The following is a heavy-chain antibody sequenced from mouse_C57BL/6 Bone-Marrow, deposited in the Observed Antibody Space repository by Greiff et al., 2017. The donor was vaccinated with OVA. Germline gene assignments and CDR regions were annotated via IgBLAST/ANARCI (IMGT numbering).Heavy chain of an antibody. J-gene: IGHJ3*01. CDR1: GFTFSNYW. CDR3: TGRVRDFSY. V-gene: IGHV6-3*01. CDR2: IRLKSDNYAT. D-gene: IGHD5-1*01. Sequence: EVKVVESGGGLVQPGGSMKLSCVASGFTFSNYWMNWVRQSPEKGLEWVAQIRLKSDNYATHYAESVKGRFTISRDDSKSSVYLQMNNLRAEDTGIYYCTGRVRDFSYWGQGTLVTVSA.